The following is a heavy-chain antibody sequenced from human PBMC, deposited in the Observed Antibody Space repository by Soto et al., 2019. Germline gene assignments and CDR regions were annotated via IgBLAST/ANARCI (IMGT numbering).Heavy chain of an antibody. D-gene: IGHD3-22*01. CDR2: IRTYNVNT. CDR1: GYTFINYG. Sequence: QVQLVQSGAEVKKPGASVKVSCKASGYTFINYGVRWVRQAPGQGREWMGWIRTYNVNTKYAQKVQGRVTMTTDTSTSTAYMELRSVRSDDTAVYYCARWLRKGMHVWGQGTTVAVSS. CDR3: ARWLRKGMHV. J-gene: IGHJ6*02. V-gene: IGHV1-18*01.